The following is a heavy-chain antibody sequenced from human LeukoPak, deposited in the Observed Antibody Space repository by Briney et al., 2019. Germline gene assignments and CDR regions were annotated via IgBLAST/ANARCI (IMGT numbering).Heavy chain of an antibody. Sequence: GGSLRLSCATSGFIFSNYAFHWVRQAPGKGLEWVADISYDESEKNYADSVRGRFTISRDNSKTTLYLQMYSLRPEDTALYYCARDWSYWGYEGLDFWGQGTLVTVSS. V-gene: IGHV3-30*04. D-gene: IGHD5-12*01. CDR2: ISYDESEK. CDR1: GFIFSNYA. CDR3: ARDWSYWGYEGLDF. J-gene: IGHJ4*02.